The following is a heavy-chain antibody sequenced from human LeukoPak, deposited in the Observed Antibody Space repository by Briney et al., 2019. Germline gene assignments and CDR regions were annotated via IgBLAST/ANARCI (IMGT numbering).Heavy chain of an antibody. CDR1: GESFSGYY. V-gene: IGHV4-34*01. Sequence: PSETLSLTCTVYGESFSGYYWSWIRQPPGKGLEWIGEINHSGSTHYNPSLKSRVTISLDTSKNQCSLKLSSVTAADTAVYYCASTERCSTTCPLDYWGQGTLVTVSS. CDR2: INHSGST. J-gene: IGHJ4*02. CDR3: ASTERCSTTCPLDY. D-gene: IGHD2-2*01.